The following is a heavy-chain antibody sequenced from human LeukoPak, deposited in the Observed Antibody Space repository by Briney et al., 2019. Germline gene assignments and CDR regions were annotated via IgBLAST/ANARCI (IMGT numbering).Heavy chain of an antibody. CDR1: GYTFTSYY. CDR3: ARNPNVDDYGLYYFDY. V-gene: IGHV1-46*01. CDR2: INPSGGST. J-gene: IGHJ4*02. Sequence: ASVKVSCKASGYTFTSYYMHWLRQAPGQGLEWMGIINPSGGSTSYAQKFQGRVTMTRDTSTSTVYMELSSLRSEDTAVYYCARNPNVDDYGLYYFDYWGQGTLVTVSS. D-gene: IGHD4-17*01.